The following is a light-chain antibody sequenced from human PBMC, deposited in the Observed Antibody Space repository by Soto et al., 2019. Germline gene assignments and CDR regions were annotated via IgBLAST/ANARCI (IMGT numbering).Light chain of an antibody. J-gene: IGLJ3*02. Sequence: QSVLTQPPSVSGAPGQRVTISCTGSSSNIGAGYDVHWYQQLPGTAPKLLIYGNSXRPSGVPDRFSXXKSXXXXXXAXTGLQAEDEADYYCQSYDSSLSGSVFGGGTKLTVL. V-gene: IGLV1-40*01. CDR2: GNS. CDR3: QSYDSSLSGSV. CDR1: SSNIGAGYD.